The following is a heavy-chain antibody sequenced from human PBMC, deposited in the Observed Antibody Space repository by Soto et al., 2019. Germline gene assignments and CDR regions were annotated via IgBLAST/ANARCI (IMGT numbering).Heavy chain of an antibody. Sequence: SETLSLTCTVSGGSISSGDYYWSWIRQPPGKGLEWIGYIYYSGSTYYNPSLKSRVTISVDTSKNQFSLKLSSVTAADTAVYYCAREHLNDSSGYWLFDYWGQGTLVTVSS. J-gene: IGHJ4*02. D-gene: IGHD3-22*01. CDR2: IYYSGST. V-gene: IGHV4-30-4*01. CDR3: AREHLNDSSGYWLFDY. CDR1: GGSISSGDYY.